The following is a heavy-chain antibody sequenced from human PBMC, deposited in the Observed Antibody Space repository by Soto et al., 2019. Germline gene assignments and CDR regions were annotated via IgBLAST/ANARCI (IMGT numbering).Heavy chain of an antibody. CDR3: AREEEASAGTKWFDP. D-gene: IGHD6-13*01. CDR2: VNWKGDRS. V-gene: IGHV3-20*04. J-gene: IGHJ5*02. Sequence: GGSLRLSCAASGFTFHNYGMSWFRQAPGKGLEWVAGVNWKGDRSGYADSLKGRFAISRDNAKNSLYLQMSSLRAEDTAFYYCAREEEASAGTKWFDPWGQGTLVTVSS. CDR1: GFTFHNYG.